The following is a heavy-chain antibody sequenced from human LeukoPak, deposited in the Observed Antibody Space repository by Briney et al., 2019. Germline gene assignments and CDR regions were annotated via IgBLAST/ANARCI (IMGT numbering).Heavy chain of an antibody. CDR1: GFAFSSYG. J-gene: IGHJ6*03. Sequence: GGSLRLSCAASGFAFSSYGMHWVRQAPGKGLEWVAVISYDGSNKYYADSVKGRFTISRDNSKNTLYLQMNSLRAEDTAVYYCAKDCSGWCMDVWGKGTTVTVSS. CDR2: ISYDGSNK. V-gene: IGHV3-30*18. CDR3: AKDCSGWCMDV. D-gene: IGHD6-19*01.